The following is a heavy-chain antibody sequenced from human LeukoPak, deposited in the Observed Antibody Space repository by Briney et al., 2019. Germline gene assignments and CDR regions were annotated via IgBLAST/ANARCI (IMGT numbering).Heavy chain of an antibody. V-gene: IGHV1-2*02. J-gene: IGHJ4*02. D-gene: IGHD6-19*01. CDR3: AREGASGWYSGWYFDY. Sequence: ASVKVSCKASGYTFTGYYMHWVRQAPGQGLEWMGWINPNSGGTNYAQKFQGRVTMTRDTSISTAYVELSRLRSDDTAVYYCAREGASGWYSGWYFDYWGQGTLVTVSS. CDR1: GYTFTGYY. CDR2: INPNSGGT.